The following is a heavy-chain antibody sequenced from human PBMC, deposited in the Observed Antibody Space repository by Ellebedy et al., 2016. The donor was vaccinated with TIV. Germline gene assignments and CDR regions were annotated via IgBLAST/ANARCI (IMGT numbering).Heavy chain of an antibody. CDR1: GFTFSSHG. Sequence: GESLKISCAASGFTFSSHGMHWVRQAPDKGLEWEAVIWYDGSNKYYADSVKGRFTISRDNSKNTLYLQMNSLRAEDTAVYYCARDNPVTTFMIVVGAPGYWGQGTLVTVSS. D-gene: IGHD3-22*01. CDR3: ARDNPVTTFMIVVGAPGY. J-gene: IGHJ4*02. V-gene: IGHV3-33*08. CDR2: IWYDGSNK.